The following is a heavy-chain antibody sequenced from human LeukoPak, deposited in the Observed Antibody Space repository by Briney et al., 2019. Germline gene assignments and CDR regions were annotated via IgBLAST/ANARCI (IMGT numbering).Heavy chain of an antibody. Sequence: PSETLSLTCAVYGGSFSGYYWSWIRQPPGKGLEWIGEINHSGSTNYNPSLKSRVTISVDTSKNQFSLKLSSVTAADTAVYYCARGYSSPAFRYFDYWGQGTLVTVSS. CDR1: GGSFSGYY. D-gene: IGHD6-13*01. J-gene: IGHJ4*02. CDR3: ARGYSSPAFRYFDY. CDR2: INHSGST. V-gene: IGHV4-34*01.